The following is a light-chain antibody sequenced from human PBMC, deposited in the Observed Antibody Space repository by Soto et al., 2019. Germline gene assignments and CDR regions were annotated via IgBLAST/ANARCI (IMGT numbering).Light chain of an antibody. CDR2: EGS. CDR3: CSYAGSSAYYV. Sequence: QSVLTQPPSVSGSPGQSVAISCTGTSSDVGSYNRVSWYQQHPGTAPKVMIYEGSNRPSGVSNRFSGSKSGNTASLTISGLQAEDEADYYCCSYAGSSAYYVFGTG. J-gene: IGLJ1*01. V-gene: IGLV2-18*02. CDR1: SSDVGSYNR.